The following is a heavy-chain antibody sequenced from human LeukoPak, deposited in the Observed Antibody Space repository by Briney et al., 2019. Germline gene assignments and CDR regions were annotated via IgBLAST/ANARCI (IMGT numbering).Heavy chain of an antibody. CDR2: IYSGGST. CDR3: AKAPEGSSGYYLHEIYFDY. V-gene: IGHV3-66*01. J-gene: IGHJ4*02. D-gene: IGHD3-22*01. Sequence: GGSLRLSCAASGFTVSSNYMSWVRQAPGKGLEWVSVIYSGGSTYYADSVKGRFTISRDNSKNTLYLQMNSLRAEDTAVYYCAKAPEGSSGYYLHEIYFDYWGQGTLVTVSS. CDR1: GFTVSSNY.